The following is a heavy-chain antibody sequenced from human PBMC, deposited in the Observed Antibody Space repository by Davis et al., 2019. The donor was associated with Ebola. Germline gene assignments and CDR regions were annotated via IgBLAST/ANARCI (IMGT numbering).Heavy chain of an antibody. CDR2: INHSGST. CDR1: GGSFSGYY. CDR3: ARDLWKYDFWSGYYRYYYYGMDV. J-gene: IGHJ6*02. D-gene: IGHD3-3*01. V-gene: IGHV4-34*01. Sequence: SETLSLTCAVYGGSFSGYYWSWIRQPPGKGLEWIGKINHSGSTNYNPSLKSRVTISVDTSKNQFSLKLSSVTAADTAVYYCARDLWKYDFWSGYYRYYYYGMDVWGQGTTVTVSS.